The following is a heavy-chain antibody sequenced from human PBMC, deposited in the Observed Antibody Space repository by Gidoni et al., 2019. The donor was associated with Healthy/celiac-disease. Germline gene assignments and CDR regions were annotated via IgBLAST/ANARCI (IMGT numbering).Heavy chain of an antibody. CDR1: GYTFTGYY. V-gene: IGHV1-2*04. D-gene: IGHD2-15*01. CDR2: INPTSGGT. CDR3: ARGGPKPSDPAYCSGGSCYSAYYYGMDV. Sequence: QVQLVQSGAEVTKPGAAVKASCKASGYTFTGYYMHWVRQAPGQGLEWMGWINPTSGGTNYAQKFQGWGTMTRDTSISTAYMELSRLRSDDTAVYYCARGGPKPSDPAYCSGGSCYSAYYYGMDVWGQGTTVTVSS. J-gene: IGHJ6*02.